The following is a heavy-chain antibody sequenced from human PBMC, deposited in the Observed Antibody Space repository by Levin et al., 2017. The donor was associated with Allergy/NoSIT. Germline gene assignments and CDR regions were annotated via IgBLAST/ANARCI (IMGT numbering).Heavy chain of an antibody. V-gene: IGHV1-18*01. CDR2: ISPYNGDT. CDR1: GFSFTFYA. J-gene: IGHJ3*02. Sequence: ASVKVSCKASGFSFTFYAITWVRQAPGQGLEWMGWISPYNGDTKYAQKLQDRVTMTTDTSTSTAYMELRSLRSDDTAVYYCAREMAETAADTFDIWGQGTMVTDSS. CDR3: AREMAETAADTFDI. D-gene: IGHD2-8*01.